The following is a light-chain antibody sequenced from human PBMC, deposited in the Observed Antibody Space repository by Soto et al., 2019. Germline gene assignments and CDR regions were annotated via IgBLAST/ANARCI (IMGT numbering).Light chain of an antibody. CDR2: AAS. CDR3: QQYYSDPLT. J-gene: IGKJ1*01. Sequence: AIRMTQSPSSFSASTGDRVTITCRASQGISSYLAWYQQKPGKAPKLLIYAASTLQSGVPSRFSGSGSGTDFTLSISCLQSEDFATYYCQQYYSDPLTFGQGTKVDIK. V-gene: IGKV1-8*01. CDR1: QGISSY.